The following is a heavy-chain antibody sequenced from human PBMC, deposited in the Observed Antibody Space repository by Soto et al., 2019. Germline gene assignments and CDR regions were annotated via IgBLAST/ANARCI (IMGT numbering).Heavy chain of an antibody. CDR3: ARAEDRLSDNDY. CDR2: IIPILGIA. D-gene: IGHD3-9*01. J-gene: IGHJ4*02. Sequence: ASVKVSCKASGGTFSSYTISWVRQAPGQGLEWMGRIIPILGIANYAQKFQGRVTITADKSTSTAYMELSSLRSEDTAVYYCARAEDRLSDNDYWGQGTLVTVSS. CDR1: GGTFSSYT. V-gene: IGHV1-69*02.